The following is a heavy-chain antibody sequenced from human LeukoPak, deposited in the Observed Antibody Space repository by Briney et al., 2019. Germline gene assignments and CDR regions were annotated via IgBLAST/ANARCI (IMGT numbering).Heavy chain of an antibody. Sequence: SETLSLTCTVSGGSISSGGYYWSWIRQHPGKGLEWIGYIYYSGSTYYNPSLKSRVTISVDTSKNQFSLKLSSVTAADTAVYYCARDRVVVVPAASAQYYYGVDVWGQGTTVTVSS. J-gene: IGHJ6*02. D-gene: IGHD2-2*01. CDR2: IYYSGST. CDR3: ARDRVVVVPAASAQYYYGVDV. V-gene: IGHV4-31*03. CDR1: GGSISSGGYY.